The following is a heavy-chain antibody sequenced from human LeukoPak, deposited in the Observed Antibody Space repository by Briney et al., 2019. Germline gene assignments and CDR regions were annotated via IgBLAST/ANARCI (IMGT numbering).Heavy chain of an antibody. Sequence: SGTLSLTCAVYGGSFSGYYWSWIRQPPGKGLEWIGEINHSGSTYYNPPLKSRVTISVDTSKNQFSLRLSSVTAADTAVYYCARANYYDSSGYSRGSFDIWGQGTMVTVSS. V-gene: IGHV4-34*01. D-gene: IGHD3-22*01. CDR2: INHSGST. CDR3: ARANYYDSSGYSRGSFDI. CDR1: GGSFSGYY. J-gene: IGHJ3*02.